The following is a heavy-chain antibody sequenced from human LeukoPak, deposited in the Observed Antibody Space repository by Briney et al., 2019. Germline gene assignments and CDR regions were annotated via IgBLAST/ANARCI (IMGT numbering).Heavy chain of an antibody. CDR3: ARDCSGGSCYGAFDI. CDR2: IYDSGST. V-gene: IGHV4-30-4*01. D-gene: IGHD2-15*01. J-gene: IGHJ3*02. CDR1: GASIRSGDYY. Sequence: SQTLSLTCTVSGASIRSGDYYWSWLRQPPGKGLEWIGYIYDSGSTYYNPSLKSRITISVDTSENRFSLKLSSVTATDTAVYYCARDCSGGSCYGAFDIWGQGTMVTVSS.